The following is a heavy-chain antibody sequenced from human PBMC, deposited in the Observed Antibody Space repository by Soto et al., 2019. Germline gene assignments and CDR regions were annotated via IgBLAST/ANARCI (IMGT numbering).Heavy chain of an antibody. J-gene: IGHJ4*02. V-gene: IGHV4-39*01. CDR1: GGSISSSSYY. CDR3: ASASYYYDSSGYYGYYFDY. CDR2: IYYSGST. D-gene: IGHD3-22*01. Sequence: SETLSLTCTVSGGSISSSSYYWGWIRQPPGKGLEWIGSIYYSGSTYYNPSLKSRVTISVDTSKNQFSLKLSSVTAADTAVYYCASASYYYDSSGYYGYYFDYWGQGTLVTVSS.